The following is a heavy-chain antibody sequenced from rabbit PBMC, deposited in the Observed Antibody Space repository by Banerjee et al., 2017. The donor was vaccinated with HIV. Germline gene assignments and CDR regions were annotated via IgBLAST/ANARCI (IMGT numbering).Heavy chain of an antibody. J-gene: IGHJ4*01. CDR1: GFDFSSYY. CDR3: ARDYSMGAYYFPDYFNL. CDR2: IYAGSSDNT. D-gene: IGHD1-1*01. Sequence: QSLEESGGDLVKPGASLTLTCTASGFDFSSYYMCWVRQAPGKGLEWIACIYAGSSDNTWYASWAKGRFTISKTSSTTVTLQMASLTAADTATYFCARDYSMGAYYFPDYFNLWGPGTLVTVS. V-gene: IGHV1S40*01.